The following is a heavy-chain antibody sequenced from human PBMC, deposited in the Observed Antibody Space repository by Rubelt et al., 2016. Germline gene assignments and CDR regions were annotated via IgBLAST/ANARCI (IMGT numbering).Heavy chain of an antibody. V-gene: IGHV3-23*01. Sequence: KSQRGGLEWVSLISGNGRSTYDADSVKGRFTISRDNSRNMLYLQMNNLRAEDTAVYYCAMTTVNYYYHGMDVWGQGTTVTVSS. CDR3: AMTTVNYYYHGMDV. D-gene: IGHD4-17*01. J-gene: IGHJ6*02. CDR2: ISGNGRST.